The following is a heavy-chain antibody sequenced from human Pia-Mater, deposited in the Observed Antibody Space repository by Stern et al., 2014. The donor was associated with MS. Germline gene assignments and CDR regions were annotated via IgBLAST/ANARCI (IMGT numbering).Heavy chain of an antibody. D-gene: IGHD4-11*01. Sequence: QVQLMESGAEVKKPGASMTISCKTSGYNFIDHAIHWVRQAPGQRLEWMGWINGGPGTTKYSQKFQGRVSFTRDKAASAAYMDLSSLSPDDTAGYYCARQPDYSDFLDFWGQGTLVTVSS. V-gene: IGHV1-3*01. CDR3: ARQPDYSDFLDF. CDR1: GYNFIDHA. CDR2: INGGPGTT. J-gene: IGHJ4*02.